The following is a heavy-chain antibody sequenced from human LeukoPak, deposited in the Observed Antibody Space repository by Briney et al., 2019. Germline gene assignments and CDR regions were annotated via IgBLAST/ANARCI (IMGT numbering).Heavy chain of an antibody. CDR1: GGSFSGYY. D-gene: IGHD2/OR15-2a*01. V-gene: IGHV4-34*01. CDR3: ARGRQGILYPLPLVWFDH. Sequence: PSETLSLTCAVYGGSFSGYYWSWIRQPPGKGLEWIGEINHSGSTNYNPSLKSRVTISVDTSKNQFSLKLSPVTAADTAVYYCARGRQGILYPLPLVWFDHWGQGTLVTVSS. CDR2: INHSGST. J-gene: IGHJ5*02.